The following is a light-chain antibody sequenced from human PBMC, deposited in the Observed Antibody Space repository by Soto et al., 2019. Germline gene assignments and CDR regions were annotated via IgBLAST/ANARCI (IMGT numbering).Light chain of an antibody. J-gene: IGKJ2*01. V-gene: IGKV3-20*01. Sequence: ESMLTQSPGTLSLSPGERATLSCRASQSVSTRYLAWYQQKPGQAPRLLIYGASIRAAGIPARFSGSGSGTDFPLAISRLETEDFAVYYCHQFGSSPMAFTFGQGTKLEI. CDR3: HQFGSSPMAFT. CDR1: QSVSTRY. CDR2: GAS.